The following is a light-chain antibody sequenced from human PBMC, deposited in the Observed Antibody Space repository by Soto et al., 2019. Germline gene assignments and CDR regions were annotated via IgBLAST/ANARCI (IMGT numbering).Light chain of an antibody. V-gene: IGLV2-11*01. CDR1: SSDVGAYNY. J-gene: IGLJ1*01. CDR3: CSYAGTYSYV. CDR2: DVS. Sequence: QSARTQPRSVSGSPGQSITISCTGTSSDVGAYNYVSWYQQHPGKAPKFMIYDVSKRPSGVPDRFSGSKSGNTASLTISGLQAEDEADYYCCSYAGTYSYVFGTGTKVTVL.